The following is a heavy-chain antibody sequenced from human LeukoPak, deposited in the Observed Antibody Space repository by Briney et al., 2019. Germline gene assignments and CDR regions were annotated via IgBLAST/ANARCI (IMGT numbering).Heavy chain of an antibody. D-gene: IGHD3-22*01. J-gene: IGHJ4*02. Sequence: GGSLRLSCAASGFTFNNYAMTWVRQAPGKGLEWVSAISGGGSTYYADSVKGRFTISRDNSKNTLYLQMNSLRAEDTAVYYCAKESPKVTMIYNYWGQGTLVTVSS. CDR3: AKESPKVTMIYNY. CDR2: ISGGGST. V-gene: IGHV3-23*01. CDR1: GFTFNNYA.